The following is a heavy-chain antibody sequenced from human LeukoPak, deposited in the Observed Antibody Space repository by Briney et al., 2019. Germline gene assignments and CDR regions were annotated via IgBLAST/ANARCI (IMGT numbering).Heavy chain of an antibody. Sequence: SVKVSCKASGGTFSSYAIGWVRQAPGQGLEWMGGIIPIFGTANYAQKFQGRVTITTDESTSTAYMELSSLRSEDTAVYYCARSHFAVVVAATHWFDPWGQGTLVTVSS. CDR3: ARSHFAVVVAATHWFDP. CDR2: IIPIFGTA. J-gene: IGHJ5*02. CDR1: GGTFSSYA. D-gene: IGHD2-15*01. V-gene: IGHV1-69*05.